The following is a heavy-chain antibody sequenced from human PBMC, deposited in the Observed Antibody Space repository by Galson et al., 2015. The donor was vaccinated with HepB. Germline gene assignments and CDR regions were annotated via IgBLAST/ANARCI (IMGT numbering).Heavy chain of an antibody. D-gene: IGHD2-15*01. Sequence: CAISGDSVSSNSAAWNWIRQSPSRGLEWLGRTYYRSKWYNDYAVSVKSRITINPDTSKNQFSLQLNSVTPEDTAVYYCARGIGYCSGGSCYYWFDPWGQGTLVTVSS. J-gene: IGHJ5*02. CDR1: GDSVSSNSAA. V-gene: IGHV6-1*01. CDR3: ARGIGYCSGGSCYYWFDP. CDR2: TYYRSKWYN.